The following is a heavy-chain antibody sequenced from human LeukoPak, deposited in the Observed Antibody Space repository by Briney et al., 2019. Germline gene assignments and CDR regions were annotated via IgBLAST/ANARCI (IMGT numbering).Heavy chain of an antibody. V-gene: IGHV3-23*01. D-gene: IGHD1-26*01. CDR3: VRDQLYTGNYHRVDYFDY. CDR2: ISGSGSST. Sequence: QTGGSLRLSCAASGFTFSSYAMSWVRQAPGKGLEWVSAISGSGSSTYYTDSVKGRFTISRDNSKNTLYLQMSSLRAEDTAVYYCVRDQLYTGNYHRVDYFDYWGQGALVTVSS. CDR1: GFTFSSYA. J-gene: IGHJ4*02.